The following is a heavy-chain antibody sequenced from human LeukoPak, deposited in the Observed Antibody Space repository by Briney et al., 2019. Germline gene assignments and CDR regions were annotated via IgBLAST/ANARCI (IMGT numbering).Heavy chain of an antibody. V-gene: IGHV3-23*01. CDR2: ISGSGGST. D-gene: IGHD2-2*01. Sequence: GGSLRLSCAASGFTFSSYSMSWVRQAPGKGLEWVSAISGSGGSTYYADSVKGRFTISRDNSKNTLYLQMNSLRAEDTAVYYCAKAPAIVVVPAAMGPWFDPWGQGTLVTVSS. CDR1: GFTFSSYS. J-gene: IGHJ5*02. CDR3: AKAPAIVVVPAAMGPWFDP.